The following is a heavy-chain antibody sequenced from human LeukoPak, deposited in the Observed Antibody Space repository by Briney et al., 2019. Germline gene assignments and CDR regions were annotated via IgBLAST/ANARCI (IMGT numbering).Heavy chain of an antibody. CDR2: IYYTGNT. D-gene: IGHD5-18*01. CDR3: ATLAGYIYGVTSDF. CDR1: ADSISSFY. V-gene: IGHV4-59*08. Sequence: PSETLSLTCTVSADSISSFYWSWIRQPPGKGLEWIGYIYYTGNTNYNPSLKSRVTISVDTSRNQFSQKLTSVTAADTAVYYCATLAGYIYGVTSDFWGQGTLVTVFS. J-gene: IGHJ4*02.